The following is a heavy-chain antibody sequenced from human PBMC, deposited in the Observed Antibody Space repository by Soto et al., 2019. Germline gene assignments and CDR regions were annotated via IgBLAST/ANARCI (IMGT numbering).Heavy chain of an antibody. CDR2: IIPIFGTA. CDR3: ARGEWFGELDYYYYGMDV. V-gene: IGHV1-69*01. D-gene: IGHD3-10*01. J-gene: IGHJ6*02. Sequence: QVQLVQSGAEVKKPGSSVKVSCKASGGTFSSYAISWVRQAPGQGLEWMGGIIPIFGTANYAQKFQGRVTITADESTSTAYMELSSLRSEDTAVYYCARGEWFGELDYYYYGMDVWGQGTTVTVS. CDR1: GGTFSSYA.